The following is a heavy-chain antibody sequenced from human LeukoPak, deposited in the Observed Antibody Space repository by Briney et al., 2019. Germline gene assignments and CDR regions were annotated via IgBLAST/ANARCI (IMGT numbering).Heavy chain of an antibody. D-gene: IGHD4-17*01. J-gene: IGHJ3*02. CDR3: ATGDYGAFDI. CDR2: ISSSSSYI. CDR1: GFTFSSYS. V-gene: IGHV3-21*01. Sequence: GGSLRLSCAASGFTFSSYSMNWVRQALGKGLEWVPSISSSSSYIYYVDSVKGRFTISRDNAKNSLYLQMNSLRAEDTAVYYCATGDYGAFDIWGQGTMVTVSS.